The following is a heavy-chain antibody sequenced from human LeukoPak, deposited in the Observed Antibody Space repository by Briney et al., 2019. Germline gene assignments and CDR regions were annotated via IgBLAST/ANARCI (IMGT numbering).Heavy chain of an antibody. V-gene: IGHV3-9*01. CDR2: ISWNSGSI. Sequence: GGSLRLSSAASGFTFDDYAMHWVRQAPGQGLEWFSGISWNSGSIGYADSVKGRFTISRDNTKNSLYLQMNSLRAEDTAVYYCAELGITMIGGVWGKGTTVTISS. J-gene: IGHJ6*04. CDR3: AELGITMIGGV. CDR1: GFTFDDYA. D-gene: IGHD3-10*02.